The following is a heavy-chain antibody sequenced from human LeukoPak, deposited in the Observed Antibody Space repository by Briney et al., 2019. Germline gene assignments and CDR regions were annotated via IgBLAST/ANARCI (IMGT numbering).Heavy chain of an antibody. CDR2: ISYDGSNK. CDR1: GFTFSSYA. Sequence: GGSLRLSCAASGFTFSSYAMHWVRQAPGKGLEWVAVISYDGSNKYYADSVKGRFTISRDNSKNTLYLQMNSLRAEDTAVYYCARERMGPYYFDYWGQGTLVTVSS. D-gene: IGHD2-8*01. V-gene: IGHV3-30-3*01. CDR3: ARERMGPYYFDY. J-gene: IGHJ4*02.